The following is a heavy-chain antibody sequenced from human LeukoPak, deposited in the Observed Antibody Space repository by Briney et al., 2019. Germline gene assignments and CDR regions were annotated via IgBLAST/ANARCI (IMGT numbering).Heavy chain of an antibody. V-gene: IGHV3-53*01. CDR3: ARRAGAYSHPYDY. Sequence: GGSLRLSCAASGFTFSSYGMHWVRQAPGKGLEGVSFIYSDNTHYSDSVKGRFTISRDNSKNTLSLQMNSLRAEDTAVYYCARRAGAYSHPYDYWGQGTLVTVSS. D-gene: IGHD4/OR15-4a*01. J-gene: IGHJ4*02. CDR1: GFTFSSYG. CDR2: IYSDNT.